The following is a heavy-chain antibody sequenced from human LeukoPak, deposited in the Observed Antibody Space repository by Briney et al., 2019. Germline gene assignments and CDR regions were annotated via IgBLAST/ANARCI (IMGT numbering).Heavy chain of an antibody. D-gene: IGHD5-18*01. J-gene: IGHJ3*02. CDR1: GFTFNNYA. V-gene: IGHV3-23*01. CDR2: FSGGGAST. CDR3: AKGARAGYSDAFDI. Sequence: GGFLRLSCAASGFTFNNYAMSWVRQAPGKGLEWVSGFSGGGASTYYADSVQGRFTISRDNSKNTLYLQMNTLRVEDTAVYYCAKGARAGYSDAFDIWGQGTMVTVSS.